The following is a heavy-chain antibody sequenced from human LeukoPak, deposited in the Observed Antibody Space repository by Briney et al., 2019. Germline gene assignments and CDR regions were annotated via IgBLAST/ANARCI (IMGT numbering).Heavy chain of an antibody. CDR1: GFTFSSYW. V-gene: IGHV3-74*01. D-gene: IGHD4-17*01. CDR3: ARSPYGGYGDN. J-gene: IGHJ4*02. CDR2: INSDGGST. Sequence: PGGSLRLSCAASGFTFSSYWMHWVRQPPGKGLVWVSRINSDGGSTTYADSVKGRFTISRDNARNTLYLQMNSLRAEDTAVYYCARSPYGGYGDNWGQGTQVIVSS.